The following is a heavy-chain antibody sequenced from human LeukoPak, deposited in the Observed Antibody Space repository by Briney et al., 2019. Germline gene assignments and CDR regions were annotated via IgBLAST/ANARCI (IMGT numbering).Heavy chain of an antibody. CDR3: ARGTCSSTSCYTTPMDV. D-gene: IGHD2-2*02. Sequence: ASVKVSCKASGYTFTSYGISWVRQAPGQGLEWMGGIIPIFGTANYAQKFQGRVTITADESTSTAYMELSSLRSEDTAVYYCARGTCSSTSCYTTPMDVWGQGTLVTVSS. CDR2: IIPIFGTA. J-gene: IGHJ4*02. V-gene: IGHV1-69*13. CDR1: GYTFTSYG.